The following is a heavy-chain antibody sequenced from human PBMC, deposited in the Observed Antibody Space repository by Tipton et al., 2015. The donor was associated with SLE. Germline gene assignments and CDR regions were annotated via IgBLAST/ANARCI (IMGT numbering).Heavy chain of an antibody. CDR1: GDSVSSNSAA. J-gene: IGHJ5*02. D-gene: IGHD6-13*01. CDR2: TYYRSKWYN. CDR3: ARLPWSSWYGNWFDP. V-gene: IGHV6-1*01. Sequence: GLVKPSQTLSLTCAISGDSVSSNSAAWNWIRQSPSRGLEWLGRTYYRSKWYNDYAVSVKSRITINPDTSKNQFSLKLSSVTAADTAVYYCARLPWSSWYGNWFDPWGQGTLVTVSS.